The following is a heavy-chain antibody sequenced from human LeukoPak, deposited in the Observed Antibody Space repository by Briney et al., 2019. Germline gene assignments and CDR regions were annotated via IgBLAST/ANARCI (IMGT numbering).Heavy chain of an antibody. CDR2: IYHSGST. D-gene: IGHD6-19*01. CDR1: GYSISSGDY. Sequence: SETLSLTCTVSGYSISSGDYWGWIRQPPGKGLEWIGSIYHSGSTYYNPSLKSRVTISVDTSKNQFSLKLSSVTAADTAVYYCARDRLGEWLVPGNFDYWGQGTLVTVSS. CDR3: ARDRLGEWLVPGNFDY. V-gene: IGHV4-38-2*02. J-gene: IGHJ4*02.